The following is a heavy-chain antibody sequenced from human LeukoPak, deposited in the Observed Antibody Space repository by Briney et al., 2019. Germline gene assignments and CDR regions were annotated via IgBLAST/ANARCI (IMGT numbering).Heavy chain of an antibody. CDR2: ISGSGGTT. J-gene: IGHJ4*02. V-gene: IGHV3-23*01. Sequence: PGGSLRLSCAASGFTFSSYATTWVRQAPGKGLEWVSAISGSGGTTYYADSVKGRFTISRDNSKNTLYLQMNSLRAEDTAVYYCAKAMAPTTVVTPVDYWGQGTLVTVSS. CDR1: GFTFSSYA. D-gene: IGHD4-23*01. CDR3: AKAMAPTTVVTPVDY.